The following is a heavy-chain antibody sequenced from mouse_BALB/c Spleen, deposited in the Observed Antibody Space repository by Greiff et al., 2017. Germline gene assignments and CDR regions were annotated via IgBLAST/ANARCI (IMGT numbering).Heavy chain of an antibody. CDR1: GYTFTSYW. Sequence: VQLQQSGAELAKPGASVKMSCKASGYTFTSYWMHWVKQRPGQGLEWIGYINPSTGYTNYNQKFKDKATLTADKSSSTAYMQLSSLTSEDSAVYYCASPLAYYRYDHYFDYWGQGTTLTVSS. D-gene: IGHD2-14*01. J-gene: IGHJ2*01. CDR2: INPSTGYT. V-gene: IGHV1-7*01. CDR3: ASPLAYYRYDHYFDY.